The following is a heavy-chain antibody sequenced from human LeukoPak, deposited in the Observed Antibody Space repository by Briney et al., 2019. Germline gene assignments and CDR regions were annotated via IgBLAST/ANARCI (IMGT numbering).Heavy chain of an antibody. Sequence: GGALQTPFKGPGCRFTSYWIGWVRPMPGEGMGGMGLFYPGGSDTRYSPSFQGQVTISADKSISTAYLEWSSVKASDTAVYYCARGSPPKGDSSGYDAFDIWGQGTMVTVSS. V-gene: IGHV5-51*01. CDR1: GCRFTSYW. J-gene: IGHJ3*02. D-gene: IGHD3-22*01. CDR2: FYPGGSDT. CDR3: ARGSPPKGDSSGYDAFDI.